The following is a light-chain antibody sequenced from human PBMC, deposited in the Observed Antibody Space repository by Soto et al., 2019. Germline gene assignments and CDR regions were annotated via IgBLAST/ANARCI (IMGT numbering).Light chain of an antibody. V-gene: IGKV3-15*01. CDR1: QSVASN. CDR2: GAS. CDR3: QQYHNWPPQYT. J-gene: IGKJ2*01. Sequence: EIVITQSPASLSVSPGDGATLSCRASQSVASNVAWYQQKPGQGPRLLIHGASTRAVGVPARFSGSGSGTDFTSTINSLQTENFAVYYCQQYHNWPPQYTFGQGTKLQIK.